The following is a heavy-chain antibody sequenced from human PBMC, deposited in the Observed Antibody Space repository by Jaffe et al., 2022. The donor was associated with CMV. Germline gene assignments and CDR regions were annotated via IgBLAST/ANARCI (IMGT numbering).Heavy chain of an antibody. D-gene: IGHD3-3*01. CDR2: IYTSGST. V-gene: IGHV4-4*07. J-gene: IGHJ6*02. Sequence: QVQLQESGPGLVKPSETLSLTCTVSGGSISSYYWSWIRQPAGKGLEWIGRIYTSGSTNYNPSLKSRVTMSVDTSKNQFSLKLSSVTAADTAVYYCARDRTYYDFWSGYYTGYYYGMDVWGQGTTVTVSS. CDR1: GGSISSYY. CDR3: ARDRTYYDFWSGYYTGYYYGMDV.